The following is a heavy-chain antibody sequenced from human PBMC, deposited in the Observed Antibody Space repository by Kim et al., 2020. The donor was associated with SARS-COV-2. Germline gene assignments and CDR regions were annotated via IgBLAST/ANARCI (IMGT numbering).Heavy chain of an antibody. CDR1: GGSFSGYY. D-gene: IGHD5-12*01. CDR3: ARAEGRWLHLNEYFQH. V-gene: IGHV4-34*01. J-gene: IGHJ1*01. CDR2: INHSGST. Sequence: SETLSLTCAVYGGSFSGYYWSWIRQPPGKGLEWIGEINHSGSTNYNPSLKSRVTISVDTSKNQFSLKLSSVTAADTAVYYCARAEGRWLHLNEYFQHWGQGTLVTVSS.